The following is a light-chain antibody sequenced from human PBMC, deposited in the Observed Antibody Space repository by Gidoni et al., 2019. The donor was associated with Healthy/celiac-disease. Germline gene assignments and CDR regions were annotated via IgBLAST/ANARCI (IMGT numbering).Light chain of an antibody. V-gene: IGKV3-20*01. CDR1: QSVSSSY. Sequence: EIVLTQSPGTPSLSPGERATLSCRASQSVSSSYLAWYQQKPGQAPRLLIYGASSRATGIPDRFSGSGSGTDFTLTISSLEPEDFAVYYCQQYGSSPRTFGQGTKVEIK. J-gene: IGKJ1*01. CDR3: QQYGSSPRT. CDR2: GAS.